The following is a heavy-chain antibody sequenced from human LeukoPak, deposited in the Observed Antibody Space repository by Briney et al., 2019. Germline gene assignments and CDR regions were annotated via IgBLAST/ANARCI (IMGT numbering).Heavy chain of an antibody. CDR1: GFTFSSYT. Sequence: GGSLRLSCAASGFTFSSYTMNWVRQAPGKGLEWVSSISRSSSYIYYADSVKGRFTISRDNAKKSLYLQMNSLRAEDTAVYYCASSPEYSSSWYYFDYWGQGTLVTVSS. V-gene: IGHV3-21*01. CDR3: ASSPEYSSSWYYFDY. CDR2: ISRSSSYI. D-gene: IGHD6-13*01. J-gene: IGHJ4*02.